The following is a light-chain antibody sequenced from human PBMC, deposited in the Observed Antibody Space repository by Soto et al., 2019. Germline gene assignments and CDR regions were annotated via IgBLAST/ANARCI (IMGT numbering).Light chain of an antibody. CDR1: SSDIGAYNY. CDR3: SSFAGDNDVI. J-gene: IGLJ2*01. CDR2: EVS. Sequence: QSALTQPPSASGSPGQSVTISCTGTSSDIGAYNYVSWYQQRPGKVPKLMIFEVSERPSVVPDRFSGSKSGNTASLTVSGLQAEDEGDYFCSSFAGDNDVIFGGGTKLTVL. V-gene: IGLV2-8*01.